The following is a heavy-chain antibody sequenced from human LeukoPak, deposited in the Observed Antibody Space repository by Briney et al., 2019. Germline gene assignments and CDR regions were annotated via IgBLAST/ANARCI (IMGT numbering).Heavy chain of an antibody. Sequence: GASVRVSCKASGYTFTDYYIHWVRQAPGQGLEWMGWINPNSGGTNSAQKFQGRVTMTKDTSISTAYMELSRLRSDDTAVYFWARAIAVVDYWGQGSLVTISS. CDR2: INPNSGGT. CDR1: GYTFTDYY. D-gene: IGHD6-19*01. CDR3: ARAIAVVDY. J-gene: IGHJ4*02. V-gene: IGHV1-2*02.